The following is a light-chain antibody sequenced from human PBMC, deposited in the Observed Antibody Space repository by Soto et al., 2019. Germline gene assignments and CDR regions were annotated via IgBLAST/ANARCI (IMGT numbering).Light chain of an antibody. J-gene: IGKJ5*01. CDR2: AAS. CDR3: QQYNSGPYT. V-gene: IGKV1-8*01. CDR1: QGISSY. Sequence: AIRMTQSPSSFSASTGDRVTITCRASQGISSYLAWYQQKPGKAPKLLIYAASTLQSGVPSRFSGSGSGTDFTLTISCLQSEDFAVYYCQQYNSGPYTFGQGTRLEIK.